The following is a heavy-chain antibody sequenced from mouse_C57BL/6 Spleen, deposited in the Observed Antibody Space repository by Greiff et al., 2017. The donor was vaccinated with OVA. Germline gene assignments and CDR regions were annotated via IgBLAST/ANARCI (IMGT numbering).Heavy chain of an antibody. Sequence: QVQLQQSGAELVRPGTSVKVSCKASGYAFTNYLLEWVKQRPGQGLEWIGVINPGSGGTNYNEKFKGKATLTADKSSSTAYMQLSSLTSEDSAVYFCARDDGSTWFAYWGQGTLVTVSA. V-gene: IGHV1-54*01. CDR3: ARDDGSTWFAY. CDR2: INPGSGGT. J-gene: IGHJ3*01. D-gene: IGHD1-1*01. CDR1: GYAFTNYL.